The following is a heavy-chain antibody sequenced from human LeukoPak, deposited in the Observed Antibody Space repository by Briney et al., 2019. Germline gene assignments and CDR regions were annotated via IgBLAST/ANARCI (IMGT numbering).Heavy chain of an antibody. CDR2: IKEDGSDR. D-gene: IGHD6-13*01. CDR3: GAGKGYSSSWLDY. J-gene: IGHJ4*02. CDR1: GFTFSSYW. Sequence: PGGSLRLSCAASGFTFSSYWMTWVRQAPGKGLEWVASIKEDGSDRYYVDSVKGRFTISRDNAKNSLYLQMNSLRAEDTAVYYCGAGKGYSSSWLDYWGQGTLVTVSS. V-gene: IGHV3-7*01.